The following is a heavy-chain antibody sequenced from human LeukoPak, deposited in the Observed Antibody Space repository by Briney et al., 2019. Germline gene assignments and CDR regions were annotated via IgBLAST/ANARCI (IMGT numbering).Heavy chain of an antibody. Sequence: PSETVSLTCTVSGGSVSSGSYYWSWIRQPPGKGLEWIGYIYYSGSTNYNPSLKSRVTISVDTSKNQFSLNLSSVTAADTAVYYCARLYYDSSGYYQICYFWGQGTLVTVSS. CDR2: IYYSGST. J-gene: IGHJ4*02. D-gene: IGHD3-22*01. CDR3: ARLYYDSSGYYQICYF. V-gene: IGHV4-61*01. CDR1: GGSVSSGSYY.